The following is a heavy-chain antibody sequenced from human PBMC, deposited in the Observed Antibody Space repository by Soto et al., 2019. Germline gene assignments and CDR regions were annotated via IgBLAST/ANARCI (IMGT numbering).Heavy chain of an antibody. CDR1: GYSFTSYW. V-gene: IGHV5-51*01. J-gene: IGHJ4*02. CDR2: IYPGDSDT. CDR3: VRDRRISGINRGLDY. Sequence: PGESLKISCKGSGYSFTSYWIGWVRQMPGKGLEWMGIIYPGDSDTRYSPSFQGQVTISADKSISTAYLQWSSLRVEDTAVYYCVRDRRISGINRGLDYWGRGTLVTVSS. D-gene: IGHD1-20*01.